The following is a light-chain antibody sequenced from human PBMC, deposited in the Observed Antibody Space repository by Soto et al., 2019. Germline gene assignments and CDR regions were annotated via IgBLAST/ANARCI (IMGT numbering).Light chain of an antibody. CDR2: GAF. J-gene: IGKJ1*01. V-gene: IGKV3-15*01. Sequence: EIVMTQSPATLSVSPGERATLSCRASQSVSSNLAWYQQKPGQAPRLLIHGAFTRATGIPARFSGSGSGTEFTLTISSLQSEDFAVYYCQQYNNWPRTFGQVTKVEIK. CDR3: QQYNNWPRT. CDR1: QSVSSN.